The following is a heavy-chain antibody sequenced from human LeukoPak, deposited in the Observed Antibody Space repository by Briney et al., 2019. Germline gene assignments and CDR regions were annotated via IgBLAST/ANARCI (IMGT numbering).Heavy chain of an antibody. CDR1: GFTFSSYA. CDR3: ARNIYCSGGSCYSPGVDV. J-gene: IGHJ6*04. D-gene: IGHD2-15*01. CDR2: ISSNGGST. Sequence: GGSLRLSCAASGFTFSSYAMHWVRQAPGKGLEYVSAISSNGGSTYYANSVKGRFTISRDNSKNTLYLQMGSLRAEDVAVYYCARNIYCSGGSCYSPGVDVWGKGTTVTISS. V-gene: IGHV3-64*01.